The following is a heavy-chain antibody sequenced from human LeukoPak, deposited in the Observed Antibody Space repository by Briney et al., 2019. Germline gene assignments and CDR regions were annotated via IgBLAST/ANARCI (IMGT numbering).Heavy chain of an antibody. Sequence: GGSLRLSCAASGFTFSSYGMHWVRQAPGKGLEWVAFIRYDGSNKYYADSVKGRFTISRDNSKNTLYLQMNSLRAEDTAVYYCAKDGGAVAGTYYYYYYMDVWGKGTTVTVSS. D-gene: IGHD6-19*01. CDR2: IRYDGSNK. CDR3: AKDGGAVAGTYYYYYYMDV. CDR1: GFTFSSYG. J-gene: IGHJ6*03. V-gene: IGHV3-30*02.